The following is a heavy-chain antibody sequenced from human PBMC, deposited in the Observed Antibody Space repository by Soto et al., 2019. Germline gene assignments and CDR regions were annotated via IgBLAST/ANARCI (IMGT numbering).Heavy chain of an antibody. CDR1: GGSISNYY. J-gene: IGHJ3*02. Sequence: SETLSLTCTVSGGSISNYYWSWIRQPPGKGLEWIGYFYYTGITNYNPSLKSRISMSVDTSKNQFSLKLSSVTAADTAVYYCARHYSTDAFDIWGQGTMVTVSS. CDR2: FYYTGIT. D-gene: IGHD4-4*01. V-gene: IGHV4-59*08. CDR3: ARHYSTDAFDI.